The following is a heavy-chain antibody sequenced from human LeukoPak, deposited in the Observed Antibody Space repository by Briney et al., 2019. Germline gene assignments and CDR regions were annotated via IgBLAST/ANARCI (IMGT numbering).Heavy chain of an antibody. V-gene: IGHV4-59*01. D-gene: IGHD1-1*01. J-gene: IGHJ4*02. CDR3: ASINWNDGGRFDY. CDR1: GGSISSYY. Sequence: SETLSLTCTVSGGSISSYYWSWIRQPPGKGLEWIGYIYYGGSTNYNPSLKSRVTISVDTSKNQFSLKLSSVTAADTAAYYCASINWNDGGRFDYWGQGTLVTVSS. CDR2: IYYGGST.